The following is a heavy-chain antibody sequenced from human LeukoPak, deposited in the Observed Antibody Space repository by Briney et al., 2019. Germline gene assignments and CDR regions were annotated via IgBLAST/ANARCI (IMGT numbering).Heavy chain of an antibody. CDR2: IYYSGST. Sequence: PSETLSLTCTVAGGSISSSSYYWGWIRQPPGKGLEWIGSIYYSGSTYYNPSLKSRVTISVDTSKNQFSLKLSSVTAADTAVYYCARHVPSTSSDAFDIWGQGTMVTVSS. J-gene: IGHJ3*02. CDR1: GGSISSSSYY. V-gene: IGHV4-39*01. CDR3: ARHVPSTSSDAFDI.